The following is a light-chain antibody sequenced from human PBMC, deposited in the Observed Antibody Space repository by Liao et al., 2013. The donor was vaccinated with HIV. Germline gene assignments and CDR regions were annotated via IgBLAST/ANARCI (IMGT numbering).Light chain of an antibody. CDR3: QVWDSSSDHGV. V-gene: IGLV3-21*01. CDR2: YDS. CDR1: NIGSKS. J-gene: IGLJ2*01. Sequence: SYVLTQPPSVSVAPGKTATVSCGGRNIGSKSVHWYQQKPGQAPVVVIYYDSDRPSGIPERFSGSNSGNTATLTISRVEAGDEADYYCQVWDSSSDHGVFGGGTKLTVL.